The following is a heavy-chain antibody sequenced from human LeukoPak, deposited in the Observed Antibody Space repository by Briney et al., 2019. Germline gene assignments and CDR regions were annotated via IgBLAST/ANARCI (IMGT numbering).Heavy chain of an antibody. Sequence: GASVKVSCKASGYTFTGYYMHWVRQAPGQGLEWMGWINPNSGGTNYAQKFQGWVTMTRDTSISAAYMELSRLRSDDTAVYYCARDLRGAAAGIKTGYYGMDVWGQGTTVTVSS. D-gene: IGHD6-13*01. CDR2: INPNSGGT. CDR3: ARDLRGAAAGIKTGYYGMDV. CDR1: GYTFTGYY. V-gene: IGHV1-2*04. J-gene: IGHJ6*02.